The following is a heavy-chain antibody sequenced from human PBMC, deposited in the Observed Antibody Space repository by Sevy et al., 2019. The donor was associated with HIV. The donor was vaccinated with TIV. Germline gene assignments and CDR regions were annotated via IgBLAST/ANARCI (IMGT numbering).Heavy chain of an antibody. D-gene: IGHD5-12*01. CDR1: GFTFSDNY. CDR3: ARDLGYRGYDDISTWYPNYVYFDL. CDR2: ISPTGGTI. Sequence: GGSLRLSCAASGFTFSDNYMSWIRQAPGKGLEWVSYISPTGGTIYYADSVEGRFSLSRDNAKNSLYLQMNSLRAEDTAVYYCARDLGYRGYDDISTWYPNYVYFDLWGRGTLVTVSS. V-gene: IGHV3-11*01. J-gene: IGHJ2*01.